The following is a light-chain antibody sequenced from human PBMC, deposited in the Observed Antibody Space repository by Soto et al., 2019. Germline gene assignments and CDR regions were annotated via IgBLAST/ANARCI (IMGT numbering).Light chain of an antibody. CDR2: DAS. V-gene: IGKV3-20*01. Sequence: IVLTQSPGTLSLSPGERATLSCRASQSVRSSLAWYHHKPGEAPRLLISDASIRAAGIPDRFSGSGSGTDFTLTISRLEPEDFALYYCQQYVVGSPLTFGRGTRLEIK. CDR1: QSVRSS. J-gene: IGKJ5*01. CDR3: QQYVVGSPLT.